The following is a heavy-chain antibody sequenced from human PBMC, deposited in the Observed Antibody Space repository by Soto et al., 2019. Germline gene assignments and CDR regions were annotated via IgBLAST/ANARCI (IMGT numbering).Heavy chain of an antibody. D-gene: IGHD1-26*01. V-gene: IGHV4-59*01. CDR2: MYSGGNT. CDR1: GGSISGYY. CDR3: ARVSSGSSLYYFDY. Sequence: QVQLQESGPGLVKPSETLSLTCTVSGGSISGYYWSWIRQPPGKGLEWIGYMYSGGNTNYNPSLTSRVTLSVDTSKNQFSLKVSSVTAADTAVYYCARVSSGSSLYYFDYWGQGTLVTVSS. J-gene: IGHJ4*02.